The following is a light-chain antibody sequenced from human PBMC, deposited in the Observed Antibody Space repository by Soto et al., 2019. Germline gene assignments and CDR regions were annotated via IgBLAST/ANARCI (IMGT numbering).Light chain of an antibody. V-gene: IGKV1-39*01. Sequence: DIQMTQSPASLSASVVDRVTITFRASQSINVYLNWYQEKTGKAPRLLIYSASTLQSGVPSRFSGDGSGTDFTLTITSLQPEDFATYYCQQSDSIPYTFGQGTKVDIK. J-gene: IGKJ2*01. CDR3: QQSDSIPYT. CDR1: QSINVY. CDR2: SAS.